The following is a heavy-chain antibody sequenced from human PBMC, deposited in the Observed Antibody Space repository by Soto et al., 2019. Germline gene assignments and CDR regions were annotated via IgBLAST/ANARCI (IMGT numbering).Heavy chain of an antibody. CDR2: IFYLGSS. D-gene: IGHD3-3*02. Sequence: PSETLSLTCTVSGDSIISSDFYWGWVRQPPGKGLEWIGSIFYLGSSYYNPSLKSRVTMSVDTSKNQFSLRLRSVTAADTALYFCARHSLALRKNNWFDPWGQGIMVNVS. J-gene: IGHJ5*02. V-gene: IGHV4-39*01. CDR3: ARHSLALRKNNWFDP. CDR1: GDSIISSDFY.